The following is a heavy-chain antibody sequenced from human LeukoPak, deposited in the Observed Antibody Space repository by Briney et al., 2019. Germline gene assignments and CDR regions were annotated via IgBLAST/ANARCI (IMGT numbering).Heavy chain of an antibody. Sequence: GGSLKISCKASGYNFPGYWIAWVRQMPGKGLEWMGTIYPGDSETRYSPSFQGQVTFSADKSVYTAYLHWRSLKASDTAMYYCTRVDGSGTYLFHSDYWGQGTLVTVSS. CDR2: IYPGDSET. V-gene: IGHV5-51*01. CDR3: TRVDGSGTYLFHSDY. CDR1: GYNFPGYW. J-gene: IGHJ4*02. D-gene: IGHD3-10*01.